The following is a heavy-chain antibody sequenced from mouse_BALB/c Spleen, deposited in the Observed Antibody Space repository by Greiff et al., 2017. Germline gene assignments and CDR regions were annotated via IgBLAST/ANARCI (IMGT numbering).Heavy chain of an antibody. J-gene: IGHJ4*01. CDR3: TRSYYRYERAMDY. Sequence: VQLQQPGAELVRPGASVKLSCKASGYTFTSYWINWVKQRPGQGLEWIGNIYPSDSYTNYNQKFKDKATLTVDKSSSTAYMQLSSPTSEDSAVYYCTRSYYRYERAMDYWGQGTSVTVSS. D-gene: IGHD2-14*01. V-gene: IGHV1-69*02. CDR1: GYTFTSYW. CDR2: IYPSDSYT.